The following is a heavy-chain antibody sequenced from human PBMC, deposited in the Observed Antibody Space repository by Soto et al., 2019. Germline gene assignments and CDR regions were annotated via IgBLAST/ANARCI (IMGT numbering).Heavy chain of an antibody. CDR1: GYTFTSYY. CDR2: INPSGGGT. Sequence: ASVKVSCKASGYTFTSYYMHWVRQAPGQGLEWMGIINPSGGGTNYAQKFQGWVTMTRDTSISTAYMELSRLRSDDTAVYYCAREVQPQGYYYGMDVWGQGTTVTVSS. V-gene: IGHV1-2*04. D-gene: IGHD5-18*01. CDR3: AREVQPQGYYYGMDV. J-gene: IGHJ6*02.